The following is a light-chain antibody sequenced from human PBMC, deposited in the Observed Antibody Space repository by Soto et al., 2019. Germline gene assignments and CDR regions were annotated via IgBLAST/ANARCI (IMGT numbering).Light chain of an antibody. J-gene: IGLJ3*02. V-gene: IGLV2-8*01. CDR1: SSDVGDYNY. CDR2: EVS. CDR3: SSYAGSNNRV. Sequence: QSALTQPPSASGSPGQSVTISCTGTSSDVGDYNYVSWYQQHPGKAPKLMIYEVSKRPSGVPDRFSGSKSGNTASLTVSGLQPEDEADYYCSSYAGSNNRVFGGGTKLTVL.